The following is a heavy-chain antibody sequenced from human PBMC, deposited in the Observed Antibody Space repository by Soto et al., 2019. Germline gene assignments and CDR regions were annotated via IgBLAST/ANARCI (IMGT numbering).Heavy chain of an antibody. Sequence: GGSLRLSCAASGVTFSKYAMSWVRQAPGKGLDWVSGISDSGFTTYSADSVKGRFTISRDNSKNTLYLQMNSLRAEDTAVYYCAKGKGTGVTRVGAFDIWGQGTMVTVS. J-gene: IGHJ3*02. CDR2: ISDSGFTT. CDR3: AKGKGTGVTRVGAFDI. D-gene: IGHD2-8*02. V-gene: IGHV3-23*01. CDR1: GVTFSKYA.